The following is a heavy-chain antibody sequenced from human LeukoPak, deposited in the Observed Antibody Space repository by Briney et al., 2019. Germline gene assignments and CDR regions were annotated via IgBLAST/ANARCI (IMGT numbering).Heavy chain of an antibody. CDR1: GYTPTELS. CDR3: ATGCSGGSCYLDY. V-gene: IGHV1-24*01. Sequence: ASVKVSCKVSGYTPTELSMHLVRQAPGKGLEWMGGFDPEDGETIYAQKFQGRVTMTEDTSTDTAYMELSSLRSEDTAVYYCATGCSGGSCYLDYWGQGTLVTVSS. CDR2: FDPEDGET. J-gene: IGHJ4*02. D-gene: IGHD2-15*01.